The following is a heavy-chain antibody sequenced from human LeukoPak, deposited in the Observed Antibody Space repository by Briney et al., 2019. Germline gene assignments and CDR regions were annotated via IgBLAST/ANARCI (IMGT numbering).Heavy chain of an antibody. V-gene: IGHV1-2*02. D-gene: IGHD5-18*01. CDR2: INPNSGGT. CDR1: GHTFTSYA. J-gene: IGHJ6*03. CDR3: ARDFYYVDTAMVGYMDV. Sequence: GASVKVSCKASGHTFTSYAMHWVRQAPGQGLEWMGWINPNSGGTNYAQKFQGRVTMTRDTSISTAYMELSRLRSDDTAVYYCARDFYYVDTAMVGYMDVWGKGTTVTVSS.